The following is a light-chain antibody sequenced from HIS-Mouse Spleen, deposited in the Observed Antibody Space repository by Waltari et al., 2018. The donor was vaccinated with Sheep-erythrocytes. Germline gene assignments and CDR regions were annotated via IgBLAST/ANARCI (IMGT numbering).Light chain of an antibody. J-gene: IGLJ1*01. CDR3: QSADSSGTYV. V-gene: IGLV3-25*03. Sequence: SYELTQPPSVSVSPGKTARITLPGDALPKQYASWYQQKPGQAPVLVIYKDSERPSGIPERFSGSSSGTTVTLTISGVQAEDEADYYCQSADSSGTYVFGTGTKVTVL. CDR1: ALPKQY. CDR2: KDS.